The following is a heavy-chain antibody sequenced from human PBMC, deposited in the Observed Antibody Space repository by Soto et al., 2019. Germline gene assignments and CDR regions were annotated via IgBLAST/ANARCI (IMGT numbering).Heavy chain of an antibody. J-gene: IGHJ5*02. CDR2: IIPIFGTA. Sequence: GASVKVSCKASGGTFSSYAISCVRQAPGQGLEWMGGIIPIFGTANYAQKFQGRVTITADESTSTAYMELSSLRSEDTAVYYCARAGSWAVNWFDPWGQGTLVTVSS. D-gene: IGHD6-13*01. V-gene: IGHV1-69*13. CDR3: ARAGSWAVNWFDP. CDR1: GGTFSSYA.